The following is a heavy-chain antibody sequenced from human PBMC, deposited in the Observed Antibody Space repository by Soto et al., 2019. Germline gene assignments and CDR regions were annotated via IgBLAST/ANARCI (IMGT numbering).Heavy chain of an antibody. CDR2: VNHSGTT. V-gene: IGHV4-34*01. Sequence: SETLSLTCAVYGGSFSGYYWTWIRQSPEKGLEWIGEVNHSGTTYYNPSLKTRVTISVHTPKNQFSLKMSSVTAADTAVYYCGAGYCSSTSCYRPYYFDYWGQGTLVTVSS. D-gene: IGHD2-2*01. J-gene: IGHJ4*02. CDR3: GAGYCSSTSCYRPYYFDY. CDR1: GGSFSGYY.